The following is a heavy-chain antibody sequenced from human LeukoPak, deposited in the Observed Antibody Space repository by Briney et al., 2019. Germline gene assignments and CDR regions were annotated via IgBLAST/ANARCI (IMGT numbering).Heavy chain of an antibody. Sequence: ASVKVSCKASGYTFTGYYMHWVRQAPGQGLEWMGWMNPNSGNTGYAQKFQGRVTITRNTSISTAYMELSSLRSEDTAVYYCARANKYSYGTLFSHASFDYWGQGTLVTVSS. J-gene: IGHJ4*02. V-gene: IGHV1-8*03. D-gene: IGHD5-18*01. CDR1: GYTFTGYY. CDR3: ARANKYSYGTLFSHASFDY. CDR2: MNPNSGNT.